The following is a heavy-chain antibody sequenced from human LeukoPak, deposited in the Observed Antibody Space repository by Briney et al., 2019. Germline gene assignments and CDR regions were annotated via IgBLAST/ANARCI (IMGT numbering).Heavy chain of an antibody. D-gene: IGHD5-12*01. Sequence: GESLKISCKGSGYSFTSYWIGWVRQMPGKGLEWMGIIYPGDSDTRYSPSFQGQVTISADKSISTAYLQWSSLKASDTAMYYCARHEPHIVATISPAYPSDYWGQGTLVTVSS. CDR2: IYPGDSDT. CDR1: GYSFTSYW. V-gene: IGHV5-51*01. J-gene: IGHJ4*02. CDR3: ARHEPHIVATISPAYPSDY.